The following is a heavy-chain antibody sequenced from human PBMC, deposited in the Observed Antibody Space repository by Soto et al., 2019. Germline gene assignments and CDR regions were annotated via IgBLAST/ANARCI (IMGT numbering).Heavy chain of an antibody. V-gene: IGHV4-30-2*01. CDR1: GGSISSGGYS. D-gene: IGHD2-2*01. CDR2: IYHSGST. J-gene: IGHJ5*01. Sequence: ASETLSLTCAVSGGSISSGGYSWGWIRQPPGKGLEWIGNIYHSGSTFYNPSLKSRVTISIDKSKNQFSLKLGSGPAEDTAVYYCDSVVVPRPIWVYNWFDFWGQGTLVTVSS. CDR3: DSVVVPRPIWVYNWFDF.